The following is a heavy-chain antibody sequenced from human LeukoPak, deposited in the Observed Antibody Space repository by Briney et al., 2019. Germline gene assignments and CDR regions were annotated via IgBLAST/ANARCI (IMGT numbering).Heavy chain of an antibody. CDR1: GFTFSGYN. D-gene: IGHD2-2*01. Sequence: GGSLRLSCAVSGFTFSGYNVNWVRQAPGKGLEAVSFIGSSGTYIYYADSVKGRFTISRDNAKSSLSLQMNSLRAEDTTLYYCARHRGGSLPAAINYWAQATLATVS. CDR3: ARHRGGSLPAAINY. CDR2: IGSSGTYI. V-gene: IGHV3-21*01. J-gene: IGHJ4*02.